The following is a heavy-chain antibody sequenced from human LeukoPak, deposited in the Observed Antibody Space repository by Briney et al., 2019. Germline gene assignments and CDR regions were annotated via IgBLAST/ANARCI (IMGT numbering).Heavy chain of an antibody. J-gene: IGHJ5*02. CDR3: AVRDGHSTSSGDT. CDR1: GGSFRNYY. D-gene: IGHD6-6*01. V-gene: IGHV4-34*01. CDR2: INQSGRT. Sequence: PSETLSLTCGFYGGSFRNYYWSCIRQSPGKGLEWNGEINQSGRTNYNPSLKTRLTISVDTAKNLFSLNLTSMTAADTATYYCAVRDGHSTSSGDTWGQGTLVTVSS.